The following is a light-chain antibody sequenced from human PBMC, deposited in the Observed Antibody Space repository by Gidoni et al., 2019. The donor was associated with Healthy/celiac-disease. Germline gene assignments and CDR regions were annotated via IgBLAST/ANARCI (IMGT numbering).Light chain of an antibody. CDR1: QSVSSRY. J-gene: IGKJ3*01. Sequence: EIVLTQSPGTLSLSPGERATLSCRASQSVSSRYLACDQQKPGQAPRLLIYGAASRATGIPDRCSGSGSGTDFTLTISRLEPEYLAVYYCQQYGSSPIFTVGPGTKVDIK. CDR2: GAA. CDR3: QQYGSSPIFT. V-gene: IGKV3-20*01.